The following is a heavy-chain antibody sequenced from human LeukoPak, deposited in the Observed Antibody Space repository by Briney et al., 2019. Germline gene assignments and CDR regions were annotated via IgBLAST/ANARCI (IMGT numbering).Heavy chain of an antibody. D-gene: IGHD6-13*01. V-gene: IGHV3-33*01. CDR1: GFTFSSYG. Sequence: GGSLRLSCAVSGFTFSSYGMHWVRQAPGKALEWVAVIWYDGSNKYYADSVKGRFTISRDNSKNTLYLQMNSLRAEDTAVYYCTRIPSSTSSWYYFDYWGQGTLVTVSS. CDR2: IWYDGSNK. J-gene: IGHJ4*02. CDR3: TRIPSSTSSWYYFDY.